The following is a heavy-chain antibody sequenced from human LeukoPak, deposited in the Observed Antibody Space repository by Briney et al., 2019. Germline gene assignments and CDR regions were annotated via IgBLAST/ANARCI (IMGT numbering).Heavy chain of an antibody. CDR2: INPNSGGT. CDR3: ARDYSSSWYLPDY. J-gene: IGHJ4*02. V-gene: IGHV1-2*02. CDR1: GYTFTGYY. D-gene: IGHD6-13*01. Sequence: ASVKVSCKASGYTFTGYYMHWVRQAPGQGLEWMGWINPNSGGTNYAQKSQGRVTMTRDTSISTAYMELSRLRPDDTAVYYCARDYSSSWYLPDYWGQGTLVTVSS.